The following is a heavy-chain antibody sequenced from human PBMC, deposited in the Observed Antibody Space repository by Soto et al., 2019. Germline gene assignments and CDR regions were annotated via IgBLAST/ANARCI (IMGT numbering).Heavy chain of an antibody. CDR3: ARGRYYYGSGSYKDYYGMDV. V-gene: IGHV1-3*01. J-gene: IGHJ6*02. CDR2: INAGNGNT. CDR1: GYTFTSYA. Sequence: ASVKVSCKASGYTFTSYAIDWVRQAPGQRLEWMGWINAGNGNTKYSQKFQGRVTITRDTSASTAYMELSSLRSDDTAVYYCARGRYYYGSGSYKDYYGMDVWGQGTTVTVSS. D-gene: IGHD3-10*01.